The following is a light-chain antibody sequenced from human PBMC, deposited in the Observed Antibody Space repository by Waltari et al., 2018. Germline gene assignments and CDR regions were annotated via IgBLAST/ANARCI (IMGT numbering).Light chain of an antibody. CDR3: QAWDSSTVV. CDR2: DDS. CDR1: HLGRNS. Sequence: SYVLTQPPPVSVAPGQTARITWGGTHLGRNSVHWDQRRPGQAPVVVVYDDSDRPSGIPERFSGTNSGNTATLTISGTQAMDEADYYCQAWDSSTVVIGGGTKLTVL. V-gene: IGLV3-21*02. J-gene: IGLJ2*01.